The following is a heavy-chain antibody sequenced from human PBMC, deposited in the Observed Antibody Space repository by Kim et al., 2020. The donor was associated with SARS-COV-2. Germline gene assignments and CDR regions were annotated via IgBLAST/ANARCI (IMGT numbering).Heavy chain of an antibody. D-gene: IGHD3-22*01. CDR3: ARVYSHHSSGYFDY. J-gene: IGHJ4*02. CDR2: IIPNSGGT. Sequence: ASVKVSCKASGYTFTDFYLHWVRQAPGQGLEWMGWIIPNSGGTNYAQKFQGRVTMTTDTSISTAYMELSGLTSDDTAVYYCARVYSHHSSGYFDYWGQGTLATVSS. V-gene: IGHV1-2*02. CDR1: GYTFTDFY.